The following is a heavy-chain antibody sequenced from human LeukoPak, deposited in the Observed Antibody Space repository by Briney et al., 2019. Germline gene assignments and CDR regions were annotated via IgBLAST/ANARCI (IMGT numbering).Heavy chain of an antibody. Sequence: GGSLRLSCAASGFTFSSYWMSWVRQAPGKGLEGVAFIRYDGSNKYYADSVKGRFTISRDNSKNTLYLQMNSLRAEDTAVYYCAKDPCSSTSCYDYWGQGTLVTVSS. J-gene: IGHJ4*02. CDR3: AKDPCSSTSCYDY. D-gene: IGHD2-2*01. V-gene: IGHV3-30*02. CDR2: IRYDGSNK. CDR1: GFTFSSYW.